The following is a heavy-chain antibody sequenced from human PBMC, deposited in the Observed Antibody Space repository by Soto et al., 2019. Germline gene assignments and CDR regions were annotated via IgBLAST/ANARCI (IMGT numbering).Heavy chain of an antibody. V-gene: IGHV4-4*02. CDR2: IYRSGNT. CDR3: AAYSSGRRGWFDP. D-gene: IGHD6-19*01. CDR1: GGSISSDNS. J-gene: IGHJ5*02. Sequence: SETLSLTCAVFGGSISSDNSWSWVRQPPGERLEWIGEIYRSGNTNYNPSLRSRVTISTDKSKNQFSLKLSSVIAADTAVYYCAAYSSGRRGWFDPWGQGTLVTVSS.